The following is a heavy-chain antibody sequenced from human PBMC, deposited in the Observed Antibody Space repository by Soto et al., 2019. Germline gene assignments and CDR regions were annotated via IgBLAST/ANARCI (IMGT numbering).Heavy chain of an antibody. CDR3: ARAMTSVGAAAKGDF. D-gene: IGHD1-26*01. Sequence: GGSLRLSCAASGFTFNTHWMHWVRQAPGKGLVWVSRINSDGSITDYADSVKGRFSISRDNPRNTLYLQMNSLSPEDTAVYYCARAMTSVGAAAKGDFWGQGTLVNVSS. CDR1: GFTFNTHW. V-gene: IGHV3-74*01. CDR2: INSDGSIT. J-gene: IGHJ4*02.